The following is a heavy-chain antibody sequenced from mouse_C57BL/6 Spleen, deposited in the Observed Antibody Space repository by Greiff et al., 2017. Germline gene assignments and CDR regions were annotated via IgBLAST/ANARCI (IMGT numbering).Heavy chain of an antibody. CDR1: GYTFTSYW. Sequence: QVQLQQPGAELVMPGASVKLSCKASGYTFTSYWMHWVKQRPGQGLEWIGEIDPSDSYTNYNQKFKGKSTLTVDKSSSTAYMQLSSLTSEDPAVYYCARGDYYGSSYPSYCGQGTLVTVSA. V-gene: IGHV1-69*01. D-gene: IGHD1-1*01. CDR2: IDPSDSYT. CDR3: ARGDYYGSSYPSY. J-gene: IGHJ3*01.